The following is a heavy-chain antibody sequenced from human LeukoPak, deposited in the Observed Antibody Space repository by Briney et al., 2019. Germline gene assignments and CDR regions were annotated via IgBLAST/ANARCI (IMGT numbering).Heavy chain of an antibody. CDR1: GFTFSSYA. Sequence: GGSLRLSCAASGFTFSSYAMSWVRQAPGKGLEWVSAISGSGGSTYYADSVKGRFTISRDNSKNTLYLQMNSLRAADTALYFCVKDPNYDNSGYYYAHWGQGTQVIVSS. V-gene: IGHV3-23*01. D-gene: IGHD3-22*01. CDR3: VKDPNYDNSGYYYAH. J-gene: IGHJ4*02. CDR2: ISGSGGST.